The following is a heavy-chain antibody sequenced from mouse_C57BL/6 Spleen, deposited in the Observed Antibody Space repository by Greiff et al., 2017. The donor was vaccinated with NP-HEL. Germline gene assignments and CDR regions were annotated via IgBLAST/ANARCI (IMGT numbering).Heavy chain of an antibody. CDR2: ISSGGSYT. V-gene: IGHV5-6*01. Sequence: EVQVVESGGDLVKPGGSLKLSCAASGFTFSSYGMSWVRQTPDKRLEWVATISSGGSYTYYPDSVKGRFTISRDNAKNTLYLQMSSLKSEDTAMYYCARRLDYYAMDYWGQGTSVTVSS. J-gene: IGHJ4*01. D-gene: IGHD3-3*01. CDR1: GFTFSSYG. CDR3: ARRLDYYAMDY.